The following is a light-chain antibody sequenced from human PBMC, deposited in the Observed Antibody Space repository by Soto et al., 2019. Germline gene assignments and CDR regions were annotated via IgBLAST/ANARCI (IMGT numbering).Light chain of an antibody. CDR2: EVS. J-gene: IGLJ1*01. V-gene: IGLV2-23*02. Sequence: QSALTQPASVSGSPGQSITISCTGTRNDVGSYNLVSWYQQHPGKAPKLMMYEVSSRPSGVSNRFSGSKSGDTASLTISGLQAEDEADYYCCSSAGSTTYVFGTGTKVTVL. CDR1: RNDVGSYNL. CDR3: CSSAGSTTYV.